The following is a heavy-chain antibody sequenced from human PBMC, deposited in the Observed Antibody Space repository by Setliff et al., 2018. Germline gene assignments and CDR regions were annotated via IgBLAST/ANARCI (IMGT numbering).Heavy chain of an antibody. Sequence: GASVKVSCKASGNTFTGYYIHWLRQAPGQGLEWMGCINPNSGDTTFAQKFQGRVTITRDTSNSTDYMDLSRLTSDDTAVYYCARGTDYHGSGSYWAKDVWGKGTTVTVSS. CDR3: ARGTDYHGSGSYWAKDV. J-gene: IGHJ6*04. CDR2: INPNSGDT. CDR1: GNTFTGYY. V-gene: IGHV1-2*02. D-gene: IGHD3-10*01.